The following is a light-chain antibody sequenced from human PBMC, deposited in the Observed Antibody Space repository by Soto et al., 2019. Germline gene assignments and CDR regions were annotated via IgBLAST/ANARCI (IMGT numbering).Light chain of an antibody. CDR1: QSVSSSY. Sequence: EIVLTQSPGTLSLSLGEKATLSCRASQSVSSSYLAWYQQKPGRAPRLLIYGASSRATGIPDRFSGSGSGTDFTLTISRLGPEDFAVYYCQQYGGSYSFGQGSKVEIK. V-gene: IGKV3-20*01. J-gene: IGKJ2*03. CDR2: GAS. CDR3: QQYGGSYS.